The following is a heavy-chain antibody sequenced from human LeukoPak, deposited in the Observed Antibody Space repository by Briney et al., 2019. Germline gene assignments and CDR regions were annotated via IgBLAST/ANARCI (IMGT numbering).Heavy chain of an antibody. CDR1: GFSFTTYP. CDR3: ARDRESYGSGSYFDY. J-gene: IGHJ4*02. V-gene: IGHV3-30-3*01. CDR2: ISYLGDNQ. Sequence: GRSLRLSCAASGFSFTTYPMHWVRQSPGKGLEWVALISYLGDNQYYADSVKGRFSISRDNSKSALYLHMNSLRPEDTALYYCARDRESYGSGSYFDYWGQGTLVTVSS. D-gene: IGHD3-10*01.